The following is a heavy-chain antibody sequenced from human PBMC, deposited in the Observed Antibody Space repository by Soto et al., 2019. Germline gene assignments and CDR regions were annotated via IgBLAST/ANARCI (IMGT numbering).Heavy chain of an antibody. J-gene: IGHJ6*02. CDR1: GYTFTSYY. Sequence: ASVKVSCKASGYTFTSYYMHWVRQAPGQGLEWMGIINPSGGSTSYAQKFQGRVTMTRDTSTSTVYMELSSLRSEDTAVYYCARDLLSVLVGATAYYYGMDVWGQGTTVTVSS. CDR3: ARDLLSVLVGATAYYYGMDV. CDR2: INPSGGST. V-gene: IGHV1-46*01. D-gene: IGHD1-26*01.